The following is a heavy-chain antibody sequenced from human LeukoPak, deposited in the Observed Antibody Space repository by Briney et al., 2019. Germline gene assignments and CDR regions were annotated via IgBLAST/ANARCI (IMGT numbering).Heavy chain of an antibody. CDR2: ISYSGGST. J-gene: IGHJ4*02. CDR1: RFTFSTYA. Sequence: GGSLRLSCAAARFTFSTYAMSWARQAPGKGLEWVSAISYSGGSTYYADSVKGRFTISRDNSKNTLYLQMNSLRAEDTAVYYCAKGVGYGESYYFDYWGQGTLVTVSS. CDR3: AKGVGYGESYYFDY. V-gene: IGHV3-23*01. D-gene: IGHD4-17*01.